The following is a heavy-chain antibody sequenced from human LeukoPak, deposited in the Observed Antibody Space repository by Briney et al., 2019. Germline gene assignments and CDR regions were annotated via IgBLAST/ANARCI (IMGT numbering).Heavy chain of an antibody. CDR2: IRYDGSIK. CDR3: VQWLEYYFDY. V-gene: IGHV3-30*02. J-gene: IGHJ4*02. D-gene: IGHD6-19*01. CDR1: GFTFSSYG. Sequence: GGSLRLSCAASGFTFSSYGMHWVRQAPGKGLEWVAFIRYDGSIKYYADSVKGRFTISRDNSKNTLYLQMNSLRAEDTAVYYCVQWLEYYFDYWGQGTLVTVSS.